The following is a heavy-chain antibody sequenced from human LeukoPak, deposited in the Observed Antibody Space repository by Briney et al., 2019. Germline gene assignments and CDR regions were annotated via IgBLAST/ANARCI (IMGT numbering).Heavy chain of an antibody. CDR3: ARDSRSSGWYRIDY. Sequence: SQTLSLTCTVSGVSISTGNHYWSWIRQHPGKGLEWIGEINHSGSTNYNPSLKSRVTISVDTSKNQFSLKLSSVTAADTAVYYCARDSRSSGWYRIDYWGQGTLVTVSS. V-gene: IGHV4-31*03. D-gene: IGHD6-19*01. CDR1: GVSISTGNHY. J-gene: IGHJ4*02. CDR2: INHSGST.